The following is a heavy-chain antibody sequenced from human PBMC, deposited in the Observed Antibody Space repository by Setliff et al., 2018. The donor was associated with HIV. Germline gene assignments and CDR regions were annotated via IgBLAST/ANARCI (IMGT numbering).Heavy chain of an antibody. Sequence: GGSLRLSCAASGFTFSPYWMHWVRQAPGKGLVWVSRINSDGTSTTYADSVKGRFTISRDNAKNTLYLQMNSLRAEDTAVYYCASIELAAMVPVDYWGQGTLVTVS. J-gene: IGHJ4*02. CDR1: GFTFSPYW. D-gene: IGHD5-18*01. CDR3: ASIELAAMVPVDY. V-gene: IGHV3-74*03. CDR2: INSDGTST.